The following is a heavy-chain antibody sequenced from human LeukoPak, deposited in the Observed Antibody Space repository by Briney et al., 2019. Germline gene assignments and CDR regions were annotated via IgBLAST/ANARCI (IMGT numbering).Heavy chain of an antibody. CDR1: GGSFSGYY. J-gene: IGHJ4*02. CDR3: ASFLVKQWLLPFDY. D-gene: IGHD6-19*01. CDR2: VNHSGGT. V-gene: IGHV4-34*01. Sequence: SETLSLTCAVYGGSFSGYYWTWIRQPPGKGLEWIGEVNHSGGTNYNPSLKSRVTISVDTSKNQFSLNLSSVTAADTAVYYCASFLVKQWLLPFDYWGQGTLVTVSS.